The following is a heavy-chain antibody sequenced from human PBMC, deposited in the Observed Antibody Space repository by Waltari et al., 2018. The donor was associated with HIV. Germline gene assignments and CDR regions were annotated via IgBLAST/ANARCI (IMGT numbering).Heavy chain of an antibody. D-gene: IGHD2-8*01. J-gene: IGHJ6*02. Sequence: EVQLVESGGGLVQPGGSLQVSCAASGFTFSASHIHWVRQASGRGLEWVGRITSKGDNYATAYAASVKGRFTISRDDSKNTADLQMNSLKTEDTAIYYCALYGFGPRYYGMDVWGQGTTVTVSS. V-gene: IGHV3-73*01. CDR1: GFTFSASH. CDR2: ITSKGDNYAT. CDR3: ALYGFGPRYYGMDV.